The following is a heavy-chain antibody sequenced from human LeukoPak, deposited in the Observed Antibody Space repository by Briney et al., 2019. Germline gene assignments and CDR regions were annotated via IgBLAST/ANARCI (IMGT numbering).Heavy chain of an antibody. CDR1: GFTFDDYG. J-gene: IGHJ4*02. CDR2: IKSKTDGGTT. V-gene: IGHV3-15*01. D-gene: IGHD5-24*01. CDR3: ARASGEMATIFDY. Sequence: GGSLRLSCAASGFTFDDYGMSWVRQAPGKGLEWVGRIKSKTDGGTTDYAAPVKGRFTISRDDSKNTLYLQMNSLKTEDTAVYYCARASGEMATIFDYWGQGTLVTVSS.